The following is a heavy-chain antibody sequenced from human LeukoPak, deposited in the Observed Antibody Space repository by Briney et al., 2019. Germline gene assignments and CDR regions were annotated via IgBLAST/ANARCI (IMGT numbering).Heavy chain of an antibody. V-gene: IGHV1-2*02. CDR2: INTNSGGT. D-gene: IGHD6-13*01. CDR1: GYTFTGYY. CDR3: SGSSWGNDAFDI. Sequence: ASVKVSCKASGYTFTGYYMHWVRQAPGQGLEWMGWINTNSGGTNYAQKFQGRVTMTRDTSISTAYMELSRLRSDDTAVYYCSGSSWGNDAFDIWGQGTMVTVSS. J-gene: IGHJ3*02.